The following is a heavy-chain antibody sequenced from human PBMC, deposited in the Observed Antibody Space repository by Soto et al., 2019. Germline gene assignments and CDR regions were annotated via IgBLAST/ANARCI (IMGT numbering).Heavy chain of an antibody. Sequence: QVQLVESGGGVVQPGRSLRLSCAASGFTFSSYGMHWVRQAPGKGLEWVAVISYDGSNKYYADSVKGRFTISRDNSKNTLYLQMNSLGAEDTAVYYCAKLGVYSGYDSFDPWGQGTLVTVSS. V-gene: IGHV3-30*18. CDR1: GFTFSSYG. D-gene: IGHD5-12*01. CDR2: ISYDGSNK. CDR3: AKLGVYSGYDSFDP. J-gene: IGHJ5*02.